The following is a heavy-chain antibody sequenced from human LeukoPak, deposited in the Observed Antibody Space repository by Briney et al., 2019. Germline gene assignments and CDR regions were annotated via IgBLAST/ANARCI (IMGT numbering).Heavy chain of an antibody. J-gene: IGHJ4*01. CDR2: INHSGST. Sequence: SETLSLTCAVYGGSFSGYYWSWIRQPPGKGLEWIGEINHSGSTNYNPSLKSRVTISVDTSKNQFSLKLSSVTAADTAVYYCARVGVRYDILTGYYNGYYFDYWGHGTLVTVSS. V-gene: IGHV4-34*01. D-gene: IGHD3-9*01. CDR1: GGSFSGYY. CDR3: ARVGVRYDILTGYYNGYYFDY.